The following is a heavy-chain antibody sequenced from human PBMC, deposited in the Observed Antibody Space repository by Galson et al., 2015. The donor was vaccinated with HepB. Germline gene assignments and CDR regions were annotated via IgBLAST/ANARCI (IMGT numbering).Heavy chain of an antibody. CDR1: GLTFSSYW. CDR2: INSDGSRT. J-gene: IGHJ4*02. V-gene: IGHV3-74*01. Sequence: SLRLSCAASGLTFSSYWMHWVRQAPGKGLVWVSRINSDGSRTSYADSVKGRFTISRDNAKNTLYLQMNSLRAEDTAVYYCARDAHYYDILTGYCDYWGQGTLVTVSS. CDR3: ARDAHYYDILTGYCDY. D-gene: IGHD3-9*01.